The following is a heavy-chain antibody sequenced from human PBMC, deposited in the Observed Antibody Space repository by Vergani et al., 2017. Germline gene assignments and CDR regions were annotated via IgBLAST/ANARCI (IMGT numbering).Heavy chain of an antibody. Sequence: QVQLQESGPGLVKPSETLSLTCTVSGGSISSYYWSWIRQPPGKGLEWIGYIYYSGSTNYNPSRKSRVTISVDTSKNQFSLKLSSVTAADTAVYYCARASAGSLDYWGQGTLVTVSS. V-gene: IGHV4-59*01. D-gene: IGHD6-13*01. J-gene: IGHJ4*02. CDR3: ARASAGSLDY. CDR2: IYYSGST. CDR1: GGSISSYY.